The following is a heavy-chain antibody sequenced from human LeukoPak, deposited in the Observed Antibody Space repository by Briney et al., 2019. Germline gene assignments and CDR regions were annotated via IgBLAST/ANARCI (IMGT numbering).Heavy chain of an antibody. J-gene: IGHJ4*02. CDR2: FDPEDGET. V-gene: IGHV1-24*01. Sequence: GASVKVSCKVSGYTLTELSMHWVRQAPGKGREWMGGFDPEDGETIYAQKFQGRVTMTEDTSTDTAYMELSSLRSEDTAVYYCATALPGYGYYDYGGGVFDYWGQGTLVTVSS. CDR1: GYTLTELS. D-gene: IGHD3-22*01. CDR3: ATALPGYGYYDYGGGVFDY.